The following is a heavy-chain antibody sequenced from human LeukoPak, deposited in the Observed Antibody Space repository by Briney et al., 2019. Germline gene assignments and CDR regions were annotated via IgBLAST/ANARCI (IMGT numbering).Heavy chain of an antibody. CDR2: ISSSGSTI. V-gene: IGHV3-48*03. Sequence: GGSLRLSCAASGFTFSSYEMNWVRQAPGKGLEWVSYISSSGSTIYYADSVKGRFTISRDNAKNSLYLQMNSLRAEDTAVYYCARDALPGYYYDSSANWGQGTLVTVSS. J-gene: IGHJ4*02. CDR3: ARDALPGYYYDSSAN. CDR1: GFTFSSYE. D-gene: IGHD3-22*01.